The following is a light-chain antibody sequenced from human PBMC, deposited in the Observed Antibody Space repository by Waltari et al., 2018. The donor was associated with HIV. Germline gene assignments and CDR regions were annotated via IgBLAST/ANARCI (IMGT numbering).Light chain of an antibody. V-gene: IGLV1-44*01. J-gene: IGLJ2*01. CDR2: SNN. CDR1: SSNIGSNT. CDR3: AAWEDSLNGVV. Sequence: QSVLTQPPSASGTPGQRVTISCSGSSSNIGSNTVNWYQQLPGTAPKLLIYSNNQRPSGVPDRFSGSKSGTSASLASSGLQSEDEADYYWAAWEDSLNGVVFGGGTKLTVL.